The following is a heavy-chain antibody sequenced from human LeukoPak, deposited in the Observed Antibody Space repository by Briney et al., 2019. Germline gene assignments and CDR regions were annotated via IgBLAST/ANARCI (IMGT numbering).Heavy chain of an antibody. V-gene: IGHV4-59*01. CDR3: AGNKLAYCGGDCYP. D-gene: IGHD2-21*02. Sequence: SETLSLTCTVSGGSISSYYWSWIRQPPGKGLEWIAYSYYSGSTNYNPSLKSRVTISVDTSKNQFSLKLSSVTAADTAVYYCAGNKLAYCGGDCYPWGQGTLVTVSS. CDR1: GGSISSYY. CDR2: SYYSGST. J-gene: IGHJ5*02.